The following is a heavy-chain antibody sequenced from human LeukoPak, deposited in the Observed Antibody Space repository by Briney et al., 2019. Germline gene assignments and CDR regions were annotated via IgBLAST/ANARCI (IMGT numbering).Heavy chain of an antibody. V-gene: IGHV3-30*03. CDR1: GFTFSSYG. Sequence: GGSLRLSCAASGFTFSSYGMLWVRQAPGKGLEWVAIILYDGSNKYYTDSVKGRFTISRDSPKNTLYLQMNSLRAEDTAVYYCARAAYDNSGYLTLWGQGTLVTVSS. J-gene: IGHJ4*02. D-gene: IGHD3-22*01. CDR2: ILYDGSNK. CDR3: ARAAYDNSGYLTL.